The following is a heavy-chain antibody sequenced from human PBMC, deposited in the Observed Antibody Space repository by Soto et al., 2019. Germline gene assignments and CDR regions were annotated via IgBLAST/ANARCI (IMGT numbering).Heavy chain of an antibody. CDR3: ARMFRGVQPANWFDP. D-gene: IGHD3-10*01. Sequence: SEPPSLTGTVSGGSISRSSYYWGWIRQPPGKGLYCIGSIDYIGSTYDIPSLKSRVTIAVDTSKNQFSLKLSSVTAANTAVYYCARMFRGVQPANWFDPWCQGTLVTVS. CDR2: IDYIGST. V-gene: IGHV4-39*01. CDR1: GGSISRSSYY. J-gene: IGHJ5*02.